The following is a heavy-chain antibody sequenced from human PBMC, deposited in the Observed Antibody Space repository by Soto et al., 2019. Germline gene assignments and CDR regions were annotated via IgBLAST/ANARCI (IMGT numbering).Heavy chain of an antibody. CDR3: AKAGGDCSGGSCYSGQGDY. D-gene: IGHD2-15*01. J-gene: IGHJ4*02. CDR1: GFTFSTYA. CDR2: ITGSGESS. Sequence: EVQLLESGGGLVQPGGSLRLSCAASGFTFSTYAMSWVRQAPGKGREWVSGITGSGESSYYADSVKGRFTISRDNSKNALYLHMNSLRGEDTAVYYCAKAGGDCSGGSCYSGQGDYWGQGTLVTVSS. V-gene: IGHV3-23*01.